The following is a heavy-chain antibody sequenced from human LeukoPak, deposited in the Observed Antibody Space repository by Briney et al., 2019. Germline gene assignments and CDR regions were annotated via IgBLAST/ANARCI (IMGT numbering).Heavy chain of an antibody. CDR1: GGSISSSSYY. CDR2: IYYSGST. J-gene: IGHJ4*02. Sequence: SETLSLTCTVSGGSISSSSYYWGWIRQPPGKGLEWIGSIYYSGSTYYSPSLKSRVTISVDTSKNQFSLKLSSVTAADTAVYYCARRPSRYCSGGSCYSTYYFDYWGQGTLVTVSS. V-gene: IGHV4-39*01. D-gene: IGHD2-15*01. CDR3: ARRPSRYCSGGSCYSTYYFDY.